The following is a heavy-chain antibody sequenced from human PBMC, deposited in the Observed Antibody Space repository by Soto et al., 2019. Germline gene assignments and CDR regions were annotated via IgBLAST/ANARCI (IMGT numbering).Heavy chain of an antibody. CDR3: AGYYYDSSGYFHDAFDI. CDR2: ISAYNGNT. D-gene: IGHD3-22*01. J-gene: IGHJ3*02. CDR1: GYTFTSYG. Sequence: QVQLVQSGAEVKKPGASVKVSCKASGYTFTSYGISWVRQAPGQGLEWMGWISAYNGNTNYAQKLQGRVTMTTDTSTSTAYMELRSLRSDDTDVYYCAGYYYDSSGYFHDAFDIWGQGTMVTVSS. V-gene: IGHV1-18*01.